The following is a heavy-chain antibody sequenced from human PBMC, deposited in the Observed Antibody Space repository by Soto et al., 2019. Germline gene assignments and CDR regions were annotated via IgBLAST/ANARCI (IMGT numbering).Heavy chain of an antibody. J-gene: IGHJ6*02. CDR1: RFTFSNYA. D-gene: IGHD2-2*01. Sequence: QVQLVEFGGGVVQPGRSLRLSCAASRFTFSNYAMHWVRQAPGKGLQWVALISFDGSTKYYADSVKGRFTISSDNSKNTLYLQMNSLRAEDTAVYYCARSPGYCSTTRCYGRDFAMDVWGQGTTVTVSS. CDR3: ARSPGYCSTTRCYGRDFAMDV. V-gene: IGHV3-30-3*01. CDR2: ISFDGSTK.